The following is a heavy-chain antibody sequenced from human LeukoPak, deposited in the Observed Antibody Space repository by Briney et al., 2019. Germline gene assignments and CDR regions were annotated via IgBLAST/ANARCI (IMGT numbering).Heavy chain of an antibody. Sequence: GGSLRLSCAASGFTFSDYYMSWIRQAPGKGLEWVSYISSSGGTISYADSVKGRFTISRDNAKNSLYLQMNSLGAEDTAVYYCARGPGFALPFNCSGGSCYDYWGQGTLVTVSS. D-gene: IGHD2-15*01. CDR3: ARGPGFALPFNCSGGSCYDY. V-gene: IGHV3-11*04. J-gene: IGHJ4*02. CDR1: GFTFSDYY. CDR2: ISSSGGTI.